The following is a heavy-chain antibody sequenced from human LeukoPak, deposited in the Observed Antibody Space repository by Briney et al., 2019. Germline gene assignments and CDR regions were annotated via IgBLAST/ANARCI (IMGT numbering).Heavy chain of an antibody. J-gene: IGHJ4*02. V-gene: IGHV3-23*01. CDR2: ISGSGGST. CDR3: ATSGYSGYDVLPDFDY. CDR1: GFTFSSYA. D-gene: IGHD5-12*01. Sequence: GGSLRLSRAASGFTFSSYAMSWVRQAPGKGLEWVSAISGSGGSTYYADSVKGRFTISRDNSKNTLYLQMNSLRAEDTAVYYCATSGYSGYDVLPDFDYWGQGTLVTVSS.